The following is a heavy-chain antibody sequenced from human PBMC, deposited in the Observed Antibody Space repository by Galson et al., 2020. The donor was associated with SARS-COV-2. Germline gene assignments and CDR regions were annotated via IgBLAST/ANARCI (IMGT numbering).Heavy chain of an antibody. V-gene: IGHV3-30-3*01. Sequence: GGSLRLSCAASGFTFSTYAMHWVRQAPGKGLEWVAVISYDGSNQYYTDSVKGRFTISRDNSKNTLYLQMNSLRAEATAVYYCARGPVYDYIWGSANWFDPWGQGTLITVSS. D-gene: IGHD3-16*01. CDR2: ISYDGSNQ. CDR3: ARGPVYDYIWGSANWFDP. J-gene: IGHJ5*02. CDR1: GFTFSTYA.